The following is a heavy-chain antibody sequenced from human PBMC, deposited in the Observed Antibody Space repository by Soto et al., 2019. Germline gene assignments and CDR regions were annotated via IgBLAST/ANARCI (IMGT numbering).Heavy chain of an antibody. CDR3: AREGSGWSYYFDY. D-gene: IGHD6-19*01. CDR2: ISYDGSNK. Sequence: QVQLVESGGGVVQPGRSLRLSCAASGFTFSSYAMHWVRQAPGKGLEWVAVISYDGSNKYYADSVKGRFTISRDNSKNTLYLQMNSLRAEYTAVYYCAREGSGWSYYFDYWGQGTLVTVSS. CDR1: GFTFSSYA. V-gene: IGHV3-30-3*01. J-gene: IGHJ4*02.